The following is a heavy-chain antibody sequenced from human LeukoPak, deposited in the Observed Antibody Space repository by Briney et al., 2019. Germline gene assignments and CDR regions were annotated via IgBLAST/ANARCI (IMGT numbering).Heavy chain of an antibody. CDR3: VRDGGGSYFNY. J-gene: IGHJ4*02. CDR1: EFTFINYK. Sequence: QPGGSLRLSCVVSEFTFINYKMSWVRQAPGKGLEWVACIKQDGSEQWYVDSVEGRFTISRDNAKNSLYLQMNSLRAEDTGVYYCVRDGGGSYFNYWGQGTLVTVSS. D-gene: IGHD1-26*01. CDR2: IKQDGSEQ. V-gene: IGHV3-7*01.